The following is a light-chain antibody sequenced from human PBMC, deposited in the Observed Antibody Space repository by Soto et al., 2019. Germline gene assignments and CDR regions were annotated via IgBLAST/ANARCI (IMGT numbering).Light chain of an antibody. CDR3: SSYAGVTALL. V-gene: IGLV2-23*02. CDR2: EVT. J-gene: IGLJ2*01. CDR1: SSDIGKYNL. Sequence: QSALTQPASVSGSPGQSITISCTGASSDIGKYNLVSWYQQHPGQAPKLMIYEVTKRPSGVSNRFSGSKSGNTASLTISGLQTEDEADYFCSSYAGVTALLFGGGTKLTVL.